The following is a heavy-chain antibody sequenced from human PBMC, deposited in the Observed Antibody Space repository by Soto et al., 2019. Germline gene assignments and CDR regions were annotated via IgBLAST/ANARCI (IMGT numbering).Heavy chain of an antibody. CDR3: ARHTYDFWSGRNYYYYYMDV. V-gene: IGHV5-51*01. D-gene: IGHD3-3*01. CDR1: GYSFTSYW. Sequence: EVQLVQSGAEVKKPGESLKISCKGSGYSFTSYWIGWVRQMPGKGLEWMGIIYPGDSDTRYSPSFQGQVTISADKSISTAYLQWSSLKASDTAMYYCARHTYDFWSGRNYYYYYMDVWGKGTTATVSS. J-gene: IGHJ6*03. CDR2: IYPGDSDT.